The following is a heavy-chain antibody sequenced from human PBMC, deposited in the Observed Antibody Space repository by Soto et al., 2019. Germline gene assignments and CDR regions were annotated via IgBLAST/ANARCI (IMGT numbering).Heavy chain of an antibody. CDR3: GKSTGGGGGRNIWYYFDS. D-gene: IGHD2-8*02. V-gene: IGHV3-9*01. CDR1: GFTFGDYA. Sequence: PGGSLRLSCAASGFTFGDYAMHGVRQGPGKGLEWVSSISWNRGDIVYADSVKGRFTISRDNPKNSLYLQMNSLRAEDTAFYFCGKSTGGGGGRNIWYYFDSWGLGTLVTVSS. CDR2: ISWNRGDI. J-gene: IGHJ4*02.